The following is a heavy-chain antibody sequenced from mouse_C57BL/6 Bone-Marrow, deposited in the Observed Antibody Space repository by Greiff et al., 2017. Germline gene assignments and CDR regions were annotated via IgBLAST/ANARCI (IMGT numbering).Heavy chain of an antibody. CDR3: AREEIYYGNHGSYYYAMDY. V-gene: IGHV1-50*01. J-gene: IGHJ4*01. CDR2: IDPSDSYT. CDR1: GYTFTSYW. Sequence: QVQLKQPGAELVKPGASVKLSCKASGYTFTSYWMQWVKQRPGQGLEWIGEIDPSDSYTNYNQKFKGKATLTVDTSSSTAYMQLSSLTSEDSAVYYCAREEIYYGNHGSYYYAMDYWGQGTSVTVSS. D-gene: IGHD2-1*01.